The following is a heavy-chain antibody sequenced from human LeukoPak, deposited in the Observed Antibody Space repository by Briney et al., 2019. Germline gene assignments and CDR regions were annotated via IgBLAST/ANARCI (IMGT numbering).Heavy chain of an antibody. Sequence: GGSLRLSCAASGFIFSSYAMNWVRQAPGKGLEWVAVISGGGSTTIYADSVKGRFTISRDNSKNTLYLQMNSLRAEDTAVYYCAKGGFSKHFDYWGQGTLVTVSS. D-gene: IGHD6-13*01. CDR1: GFIFSSYA. J-gene: IGHJ4*02. CDR2: ISGGGSTT. V-gene: IGHV3-23*01. CDR3: AKGGFSKHFDY.